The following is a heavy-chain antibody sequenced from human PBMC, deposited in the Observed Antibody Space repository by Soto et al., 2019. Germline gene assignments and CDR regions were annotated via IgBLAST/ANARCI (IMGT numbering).Heavy chain of an antibody. V-gene: IGHV3-11*06. J-gene: IGHJ4*02. CDR1: GFTFSDYY. D-gene: IGHD3-22*01. CDR3: ARGDYYDSSGYSNLFDY. CDR2: ISSSSSYT. Sequence: GGSLRLSCAASGFTFSDYYMSWIRQAPGKGLEWVSYISSSSSYTNYADSVKGRFTISRDNAKNSLYLQMNSLRAEDTAVYYCARGDYYDSSGYSNLFDYWGQGTLVTVSS.